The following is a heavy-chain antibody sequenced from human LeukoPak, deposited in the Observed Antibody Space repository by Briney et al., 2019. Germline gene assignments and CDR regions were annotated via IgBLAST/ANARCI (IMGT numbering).Heavy chain of an antibody. Sequence: GGSLRLSCAASGFTFSNYAMSWVRQAPGKGLEWVSGISGSGGSTYYADSVKGRFTISRDNAKNSLYLQMNSLRAEDTAVYYCARGYSYGYSYFDYWGQGTLVTVSS. CDR2: ISGSGGST. V-gene: IGHV3-23*01. CDR1: GFTFSNYA. D-gene: IGHD5-18*01. J-gene: IGHJ4*02. CDR3: ARGYSYGYSYFDY.